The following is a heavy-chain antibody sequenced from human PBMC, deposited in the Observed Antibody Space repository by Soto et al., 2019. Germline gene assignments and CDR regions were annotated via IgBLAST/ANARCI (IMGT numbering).Heavy chain of an antibody. CDR2: VHYSGNT. J-gene: IGHJ5*02. D-gene: IGHD2-15*01. CDR3: ARQDRVVAEGRWFDP. V-gene: IGHV4-38-2*02. Sequence: SETLSLTCTVSGYSISSGYHWACIRQPPGKGLEWLGSVHYSGNTYYNPSLKSRLTISVDKSKNQFSLNLSSVTAADTAVYYCARQDRVVAEGRWFDPWGQGTLVIVYS. CDR1: GYSISSGYH.